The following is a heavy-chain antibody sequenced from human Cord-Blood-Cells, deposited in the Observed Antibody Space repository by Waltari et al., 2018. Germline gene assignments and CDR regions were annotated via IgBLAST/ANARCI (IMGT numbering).Heavy chain of an antibody. J-gene: IGHJ5*02. V-gene: IGHV3-21*01. Sequence: EVQLVESGGGLVKPGGSLRLSCAASGFTFSSYSMNWVRQAPGKGLECASSSSSSSSYMDHADSVKGRFTISLDNAKNSLYLQMNSLRAEDTAVYYCAREWRGYSNWFDPWGQGTLVTVSS. D-gene: IGHD3-3*01. CDR3: AREWRGYSNWFDP. CDR2: SSSSSSYM. CDR1: GFTFSSYS.